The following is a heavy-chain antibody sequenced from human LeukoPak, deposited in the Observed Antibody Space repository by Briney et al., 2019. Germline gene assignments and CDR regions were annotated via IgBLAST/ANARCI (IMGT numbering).Heavy chain of an antibody. CDR3: ARGSGYSKGINWFDP. Sequence: SVKVSCKASGYTFTSYDINWVRQATGQGLEWMGWMNPNSGNTGYAQKFQGRVTMTRNTSISTAYMELSSLRPEDTAVYYCARGSGYSKGINWFDPWGQGTLVTVSS. CDR1: GYTFTSYD. J-gene: IGHJ5*02. CDR2: MNPNSGNT. V-gene: IGHV1-8*01. D-gene: IGHD4-11*01.